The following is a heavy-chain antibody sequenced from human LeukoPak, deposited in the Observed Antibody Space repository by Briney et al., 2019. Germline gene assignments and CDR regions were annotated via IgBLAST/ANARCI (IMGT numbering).Heavy chain of an antibody. CDR3: ARDSRITMVRGVPYYYYYYGMDV. Sequence: SETLSLTCTVSGGSISSGDYYWSWIRQPQGKGLEWIGYIYYSGSTYYNPSLKSRVTISVDTSKNQFSLKLSSVTAADTAVYYCARDSRITMVRGVPYYYYYYGMDVWGQGTTVTVSS. CDR1: GGSISSGDYY. D-gene: IGHD3-10*01. V-gene: IGHV4-30-4*01. J-gene: IGHJ6*02. CDR2: IYYSGST.